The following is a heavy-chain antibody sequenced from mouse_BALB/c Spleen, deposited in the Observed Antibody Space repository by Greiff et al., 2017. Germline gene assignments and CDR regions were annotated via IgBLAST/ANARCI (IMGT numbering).Heavy chain of an antibody. CDR3: ARGANWDGDY. CDR2: IDPSDSYT. Sequence: QVQLQQPGAELVKPGASVKLSCKASGYTFTSYWMHWVKQRPGQGLEWIGEIDPSDSYTNYNQKFKGKATLTVDKSSSTAYMQLSSLTSEDSAVYYCARGANWDGDYWGQGTTRTVSS. D-gene: IGHD4-1*01. CDR1: GYTFTSYW. V-gene: IGHV1-69*02. J-gene: IGHJ2*01.